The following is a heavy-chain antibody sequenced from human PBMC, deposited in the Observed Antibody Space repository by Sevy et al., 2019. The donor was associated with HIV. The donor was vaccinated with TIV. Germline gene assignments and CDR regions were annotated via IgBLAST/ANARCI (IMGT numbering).Heavy chain of an antibody. CDR3: ARDRHSSPSFYYYYGMDV. CDR1: GYTFTSYG. CDR2: ISAYNGNT. D-gene: IGHD6-6*01. Sequence: ASVKVSCKASGYTFTSYGISWVRQAPGQGLEWMGWISAYNGNTNYAQKLQGRVTMTTDTSTSTAYMELRSLRSDDTAVYYCARDRHSSPSFYYYYGMDVWGQGTTVTVSS. J-gene: IGHJ6*02. V-gene: IGHV1-18*01.